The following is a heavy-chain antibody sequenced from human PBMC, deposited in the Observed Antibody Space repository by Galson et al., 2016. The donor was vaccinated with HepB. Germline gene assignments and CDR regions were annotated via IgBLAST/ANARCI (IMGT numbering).Heavy chain of an antibody. CDR2: IGPGGSPI. CDR3: VRGFLSNSFDY. CDR1: GFNLRAYS. V-gene: IGHV3-21*06. Sequence: SLRLSCATSGFNLRAYSMDWVRQTPGKGLEWVSFIGPGGSPIYYSDSVKGRFTISNDYAKNSLYLQMNSLRVGDTAIYYFVRGFLSNSFDYWGQGALVTVSS. D-gene: IGHD4-23*01. J-gene: IGHJ4*02.